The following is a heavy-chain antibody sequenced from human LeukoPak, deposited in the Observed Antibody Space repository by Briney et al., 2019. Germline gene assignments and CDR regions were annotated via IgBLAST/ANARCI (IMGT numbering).Heavy chain of an antibody. CDR3: AAMRSIAAAGPDY. J-gene: IGHJ4*02. D-gene: IGHD6-13*01. CDR2: ISSSSSTI. CDR1: GFTFSSYS. V-gene: IGHV3-48*01. Sequence: GGSLRLSCAASGFTFSSYSMNWVRQAPGKGLEWVSYISSSSSTIYYADSVKGRFTISRDNAKNSLYLQMNSLRAEDTAVYYCAAMRSIAAAGPDYWGQGTLVTVSS.